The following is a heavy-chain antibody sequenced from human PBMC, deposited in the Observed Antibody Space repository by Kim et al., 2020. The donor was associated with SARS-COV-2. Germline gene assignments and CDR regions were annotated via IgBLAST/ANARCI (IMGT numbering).Heavy chain of an antibody. Sequence: YADSWKGRFTNSRENAKNSLDLQMNSLRAEDTAVYYCARAYAGYVLYYYDYWGQGTLVTVSS. D-gene: IGHD5-12*01. J-gene: IGHJ4*02. CDR3: ARAYAGYVLYYYDY. V-gene: IGHV3-21*06.